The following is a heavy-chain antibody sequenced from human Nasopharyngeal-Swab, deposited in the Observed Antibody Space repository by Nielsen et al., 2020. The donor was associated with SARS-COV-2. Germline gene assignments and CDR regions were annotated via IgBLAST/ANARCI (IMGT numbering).Heavy chain of an antibody. D-gene: IGHD3-22*01. V-gene: IGHV3-30*18. CDR2: ISYDGSNK. CDR1: GFTFSSYG. CDR3: AKANYDSSYWYFDL. Sequence: GGSLRLSCAASGFTFSSYGMHWVRQAPGKGLEWVAVISYDGSNKYYADPVKGRFTISRDNSKNTLYLQMNSLRAEDTAVYYCAKANYDSSYWYFDLWGRGTLVTVSS. J-gene: IGHJ2*01.